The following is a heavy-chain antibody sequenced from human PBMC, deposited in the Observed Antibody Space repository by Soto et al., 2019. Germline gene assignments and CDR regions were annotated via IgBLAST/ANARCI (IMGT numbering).Heavy chain of an antibody. Sequence: SETLSLTCAVYGGSFSGYYWSWIRQPPGKGLEWIGEINHSGSTNYNPSLKSRVTISVDTSKNQFSLKLSSVTAADTAVYYCARDYSNYEESLTNWFDPWGQGTLVTVSS. J-gene: IGHJ5*02. D-gene: IGHD4-4*01. CDR2: INHSGST. CDR3: ARDYSNYEESLTNWFDP. V-gene: IGHV4-34*01. CDR1: GGSFSGYY.